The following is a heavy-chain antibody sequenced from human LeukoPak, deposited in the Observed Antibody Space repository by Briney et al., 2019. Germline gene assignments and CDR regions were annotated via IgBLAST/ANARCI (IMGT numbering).Heavy chain of an antibody. D-gene: IGHD6-19*01. CDR2: INPNSGGT. CDR3: ARGDRYSSGHYDY. CDR1: GYTFTGYY. V-gene: IGHV1-2*04. Sequence: GASVKVSCKASGYTFTGYYMHWVRQAPGQGLEWMGWINPNSGGTNYAQKFQGWVTMTRDTSISTAYMELSRLRSDDTAVYYCARGDRYSSGHYDYWGQGTPVTVSS. J-gene: IGHJ4*02.